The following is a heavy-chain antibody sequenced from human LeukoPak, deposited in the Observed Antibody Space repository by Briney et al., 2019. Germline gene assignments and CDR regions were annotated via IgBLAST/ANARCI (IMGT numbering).Heavy chain of an antibody. CDR3: AEGGYVWGSYRPFDY. J-gene: IGHJ4*02. CDR2: ISGSGGST. D-gene: IGHD3-16*02. CDR1: GFTFSSHA. Sequence: SGGSLRLSCAASGFTFSSHAMSWVRQAPGKGLEWVSAISGSGGSTYYADSVKGRFTISRDNSKNTLYLQMNSLRAEDTAVYYCAEGGYVWGSYRPFDYWGQGTLVTVSS. V-gene: IGHV3-23*01.